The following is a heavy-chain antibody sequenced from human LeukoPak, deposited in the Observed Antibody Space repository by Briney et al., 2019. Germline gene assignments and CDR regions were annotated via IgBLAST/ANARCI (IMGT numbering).Heavy chain of an antibody. J-gene: IGHJ4*02. CDR1: GFTFSSYS. V-gene: IGHV3-21*01. CDR3: LSQPSFFDY. Sequence: PGGSLRLSCAASGFTFSSYSMNWVRQAPGKGLEWVSSISSSGSYIYYADSMKGRFTISRDNAKNSLYLQMNSLRAEDTAVYYCLSQPSFFDYWGQGTLVTVSS. CDR2: ISSSGSYI.